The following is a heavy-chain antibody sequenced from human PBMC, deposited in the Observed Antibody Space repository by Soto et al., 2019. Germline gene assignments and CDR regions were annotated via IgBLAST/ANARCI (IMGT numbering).Heavy chain of an antibody. Sequence: EVQLVESGGGLVKPGGSLRLSCAASGFTFSSYSMNWVRQAPGKGLEWVSSISSSSSYIYYADSVKGRFTISRDNAKNSLYLQMNSLRAEDTAVYYCARVVVRGVISHYYYMDVWVKGTTVTVSS. D-gene: IGHD3-10*01. CDR1: GFTFSSYS. CDR2: ISSSSSYI. J-gene: IGHJ6*03. CDR3: ARVVVRGVISHYYYMDV. V-gene: IGHV3-21*01.